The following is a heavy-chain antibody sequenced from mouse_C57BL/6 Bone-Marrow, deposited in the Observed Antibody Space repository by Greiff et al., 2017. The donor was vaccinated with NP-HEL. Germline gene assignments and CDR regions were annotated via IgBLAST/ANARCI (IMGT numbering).Heavy chain of an antibody. D-gene: IGHD4-1*01. CDR1: GFSLTSYG. CDR2: IWRGGST. CDR3: AKKTDWDYAMDY. J-gene: IGHJ4*01. Sequence: VQLQQSGPGLVQPSQSLSITCTVSGFSLTSYGVHWVRQSPGKGLEWLGVIWRGGSTAYNAAFLSRLGITKDNSKSQVFFKMNSLQADDTDIYYSAKKTDWDYAMDYWGQGTSVTVSS. V-gene: IGHV2-5*01.